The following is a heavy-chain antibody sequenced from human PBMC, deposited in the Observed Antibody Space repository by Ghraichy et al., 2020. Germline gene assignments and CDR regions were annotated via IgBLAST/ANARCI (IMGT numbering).Heavy chain of an antibody. D-gene: IGHD4-17*01. CDR1: GASITNGGYS. CDR3: ARETTVNQIPLGFDY. J-gene: IGHJ4*02. CDR2: IYSSGTT. Sequence: SETLSLTCAVSGASITNGGYSWSWIRQSPGKGLEWIGVIYSSGTTSYSPSLESRVSISRDTSTNQLSLKLASVTAADTAVYYCARETTVNQIPLGFDYWGQGTLVTVSS. V-gene: IGHV4-30-4*07.